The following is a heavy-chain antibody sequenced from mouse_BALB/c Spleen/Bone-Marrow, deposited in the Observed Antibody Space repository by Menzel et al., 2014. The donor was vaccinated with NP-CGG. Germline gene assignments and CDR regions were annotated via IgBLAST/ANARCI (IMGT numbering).Heavy chain of an antibody. Sequence: EVQLQQSGAELVKPGSSVKLSCTASGFNIKDTYMHWVKQRPEQGLEWIGRIDPANGYTKYDPKFQGKATITADTSSNTAHLQLSSLTSGDTAVYYCARSDYWGQGTTLTVSS. CDR2: IDPANGYT. CDR3: ARSDY. CDR1: GFNIKDTY. V-gene: IGHV14-3*02. J-gene: IGHJ2*01.